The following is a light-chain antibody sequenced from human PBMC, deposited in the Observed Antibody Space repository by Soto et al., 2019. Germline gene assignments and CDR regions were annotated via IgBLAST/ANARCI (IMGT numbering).Light chain of an antibody. CDR3: CSYAGKKTRVL. V-gene: IGLV2-11*01. J-gene: IGLJ2*01. CDR2: DVS. CDR1: SSDVGGYKF. Sequence: QSALTQPRSVSGSPGQSVTISCTGTSSDVGGYKFVSWYQHHPGEAPKLIIYDVSERPSGVPDRFSGSKSGNTASLTISGLQTEDEADYYCCSYAGKKTRVLFGGGTQLTVL.